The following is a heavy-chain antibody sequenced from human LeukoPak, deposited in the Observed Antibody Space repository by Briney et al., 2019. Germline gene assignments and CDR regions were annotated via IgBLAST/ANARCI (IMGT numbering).Heavy chain of an antibody. D-gene: IGHD6-13*01. Sequence: GGSLRLSCAASGFPFSNYAMTWVRQAPGKGLEWVSAISVSGDSTYYADSVKGRFTISRDNAKNSLYLQMNSLRAEDTAVYYCLAGYSSSWYPYYFDYWGQGTLVTVSS. J-gene: IGHJ4*02. CDR3: LAGYSSSWYPYYFDY. V-gene: IGHV3-23*01. CDR1: GFPFSNYA. CDR2: ISVSGDST.